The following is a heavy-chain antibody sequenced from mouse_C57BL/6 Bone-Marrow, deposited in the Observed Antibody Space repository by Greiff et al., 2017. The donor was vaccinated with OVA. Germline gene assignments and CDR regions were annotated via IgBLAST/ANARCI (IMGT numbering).Heavy chain of an antibody. Sequence: EVQLQQSGAELVRPGASVKLSCTASGFNIKDDYMHWVKQRPEQGLEWIGWIDPENGDTEYASKFQGKATITADTSSNTAYLQLRSLTSEDTAVYYCTSLLYPMDYWGQGTSVTVSS. CDR1: GFNIKDDY. CDR2: IDPENGDT. CDR3: TSLLYPMDY. V-gene: IGHV14-4*01. J-gene: IGHJ4*01. D-gene: IGHD2-1*01.